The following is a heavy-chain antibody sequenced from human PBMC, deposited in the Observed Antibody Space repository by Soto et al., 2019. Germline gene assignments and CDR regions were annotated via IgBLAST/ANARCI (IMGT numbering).Heavy chain of an antibody. CDR2: SNAGNGKT. J-gene: IGHJ6*03. D-gene: IGHD2-15*01. CDR1: GYTFTNYA. CDR3: ARGDCRDSRCYYPYHYYIDV. Sequence: QVHLVQSGAEVKEPGASVSLSCKASGYTFTNYAIHWVRQTPGQCLEWRGWSNAGNGKTKYSEHFQGRVTITRDTSASTAYMELSSLRSEDTAVYYCARGDCRDSRCYYPYHYYIDVWGRGTTVTVSS. V-gene: IGHV1-3*01.